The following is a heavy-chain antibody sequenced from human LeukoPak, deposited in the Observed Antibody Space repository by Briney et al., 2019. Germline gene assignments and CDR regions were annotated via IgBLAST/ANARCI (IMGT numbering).Heavy chain of an antibody. D-gene: IGHD5-18*01. CDR1: GFTFSNSD. V-gene: IGHV3-13*01. CDR2: IGTAGDT. CDR3: ARGKYSYGGSFDY. Sequence: PGRSLRLSCAASGFTFSNSDMHWVRQATGKGLEWVSAIGTAGDTYYPGSVKGRFTISRENAKNSLYLQMNSLRAGDTAVYYCARGKYSYGGSFDYWGQGTLVTVSS. J-gene: IGHJ4*02.